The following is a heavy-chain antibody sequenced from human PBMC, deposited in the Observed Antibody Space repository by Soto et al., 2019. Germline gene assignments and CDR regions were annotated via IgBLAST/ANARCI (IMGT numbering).Heavy chain of an antibody. Sequence: ASVKVSCKASGYTFTSYGISWVRQAPGQGLEWMGWISAYNGNTNYAQKLQGRVTMTTDTSTSTAYMELRSLRSDDTAVYYCARVVTIFGVVISYLDPWGQGTLVTVSS. CDR3: ARVVTIFGVVISYLDP. D-gene: IGHD3-3*01. CDR2: ISAYNGNT. J-gene: IGHJ5*02. V-gene: IGHV1-18*01. CDR1: GYTFTSYG.